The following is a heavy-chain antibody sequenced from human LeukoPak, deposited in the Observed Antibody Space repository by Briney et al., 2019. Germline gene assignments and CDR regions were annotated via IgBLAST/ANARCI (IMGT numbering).Heavy chain of an antibody. V-gene: IGHV5-51*01. CDR1: GYSFTSYW. Sequence: GEPLKISCEGCGYSFTSYWIGWVRQMPGKGLEWMGIIYPGDSDTRYSPSFQGQVTISADKSISTAYLQWSSLKASDTAMYYCARVGPPDRYCSGGSCYSPPFDYWGQGTLVTVSS. D-gene: IGHD2-15*01. CDR2: IYPGDSDT. J-gene: IGHJ4*02. CDR3: ARVGPPDRYCSGGSCYSPPFDY.